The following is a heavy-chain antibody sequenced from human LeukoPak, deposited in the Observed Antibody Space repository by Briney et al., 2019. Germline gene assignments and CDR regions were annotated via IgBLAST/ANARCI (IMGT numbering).Heavy chain of an antibody. Sequence: PSETLSLTCTVSGGSINSYYWSWIRQPAGKGLEWIGRIYSSGSTNYNPSLKSRVSMSVDTSKNQFSLKLTSVTAADTAVYYCTRGGKATVVTMWGQGILVTVSS. CDR2: IYSSGST. CDR3: TRGGKATVVTM. V-gene: IGHV4-4*07. CDR1: GGSINSYY. J-gene: IGHJ4*02. D-gene: IGHD4-23*01.